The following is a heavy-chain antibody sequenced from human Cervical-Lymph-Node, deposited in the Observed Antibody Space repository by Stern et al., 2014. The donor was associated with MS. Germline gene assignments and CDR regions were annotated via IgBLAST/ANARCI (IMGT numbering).Heavy chain of an antibody. V-gene: IGHV1-18*01. D-gene: IGHD3-10*01. Sequence: QVQLVQSGAEVKKPGASVKVSCKASGYTFTSYGISWVRQAPGQGLEWMGWISAYNGNTNYAQKLQGRVTMTTDTSTSTAYMELRSLRSDDTAVYYCARDLGGLLWFGELPHRYYYYYGMDVWGQGTTVTVSS. CDR3: ARDLGGLLWFGELPHRYYYYYGMDV. J-gene: IGHJ6*02. CDR2: ISAYNGNT. CDR1: GYTFTSYG.